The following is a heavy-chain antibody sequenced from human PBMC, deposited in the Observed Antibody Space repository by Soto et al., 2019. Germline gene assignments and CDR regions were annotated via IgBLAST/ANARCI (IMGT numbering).Heavy chain of an antibody. CDR1: GGSISSSSYY. V-gene: IGHV4-39*07. CDR3: ARFPTNYYDSSGYFSGGDAFDI. CDR2: IYYSGST. J-gene: IGHJ3*02. D-gene: IGHD3-22*01. Sequence: SETLSLTCTVSGGSISSSSYYWGWIRQPPGKGLEWIGSIYYSGSTYYNPSLKSRVTISVDTAKNQFSLKLISVTAADTAVYYCARFPTNYYDSSGYFSGGDAFDIWGQGTMVTVSS.